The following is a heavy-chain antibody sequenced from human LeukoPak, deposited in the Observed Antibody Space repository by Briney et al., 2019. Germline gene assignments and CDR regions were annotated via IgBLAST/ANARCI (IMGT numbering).Heavy chain of an antibody. V-gene: IGHV3-23*01. CDR3: ARDGNFYFDL. D-gene: IGHD1-7*01. J-gene: IGHJ2*01. CDR2: ISGSGGST. CDR1: GFTFSSYA. Sequence: GGSLRLSCAASGFTFSSYAMSWVRQAPGKGLEWVSVISGSGGSTYSAESVKGRFTISRDNSKNTLYLQMSSLRVEDTAVYYCARDGNFYFDLWGRGTLVTVSS.